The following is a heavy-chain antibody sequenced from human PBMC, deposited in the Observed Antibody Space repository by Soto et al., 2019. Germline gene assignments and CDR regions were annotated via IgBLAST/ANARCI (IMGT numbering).Heavy chain of an antibody. CDR3: ARETGLRSSGWFYFSDF. V-gene: IGHV3-48*02. CDR1: GFTLSSYS. CDR2: ISGSGGTI. D-gene: IGHD6-19*01. Sequence: EVQLVESGGGMVQPGGSLRVSCAASGFTLSSYSMHWVRQAPGKGLEWVSYISGSGGTIYYADSVKGRFTISRDNAKNSLSVQMHSLRDEDTAVYFSARETGLRSSGWFYFSDFWGQGTRVTVSS. J-gene: IGHJ4*02.